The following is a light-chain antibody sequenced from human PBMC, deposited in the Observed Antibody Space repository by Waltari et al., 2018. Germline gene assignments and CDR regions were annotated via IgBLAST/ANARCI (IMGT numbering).Light chain of an antibody. CDR1: RSNIGDYY. J-gene: IGLJ3*02. CDR3: GTWDASLTAWV. V-gene: IGLV1-51*01. Sequence: QSVLTQPPSISAAAGQTVTISCSGTRSNIGDYYVSWYQHVPETAPKILIYDNVKRPSGVSDRFSGPKSVTSATLVITGLQTGDEADYFCGTWDASLTAWVFGGGTRLSVL. CDR2: DNV.